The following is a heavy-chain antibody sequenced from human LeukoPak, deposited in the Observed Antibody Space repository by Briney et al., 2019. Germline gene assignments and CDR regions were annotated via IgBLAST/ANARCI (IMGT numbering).Heavy chain of an antibody. J-gene: IGHJ6*02. D-gene: IGHD2-15*01. CDR3: ARAWEEYCTGSSCYTHNHYYYYYGMDV. CDR2: IIPIFGTA. V-gene: IGHV1-69*13. Sequence: SVKVSCKASGYTSTGYYMHWVRQAPGQGLEWMGGIIPIFGTANYAQMFQGRVTITADESTSTAYMELSSLRSEDTAVYYCARAWEEYCTGSSCYTHNHYYYYYGMDVWGQGTTVTVSS. CDR1: GYTSTGYY.